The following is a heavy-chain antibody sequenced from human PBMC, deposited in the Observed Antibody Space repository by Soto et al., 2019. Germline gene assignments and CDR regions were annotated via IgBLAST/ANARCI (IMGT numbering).Heavy chain of an antibody. J-gene: IGHJ4*02. CDR1: GYTFTNYG. V-gene: IGHV1-18*01. CDR3: ARNYYPYYFDY. D-gene: IGHD3-22*01. Sequence: QVQLVQSGAEVKKPGASVKVSCKASGYTFTNYGIIWVRQAPGQGLEWMGWISTYNGNTNYAQKLQDRVTMTTDTSMGTAYMELRSLRSDDTAFYYCARNYYPYYFDYWGQGTLVTVSS. CDR2: ISTYNGNT.